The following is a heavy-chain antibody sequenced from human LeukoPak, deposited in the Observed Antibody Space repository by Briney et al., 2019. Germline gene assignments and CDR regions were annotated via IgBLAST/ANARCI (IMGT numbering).Heavy chain of an antibody. Sequence: SVKVSCKASGGTFSSYAISWVRQAPGQGLEWMGRIIPILGIANYARKFQGRVTITADKSTSTAYMELSSLRSEDMAVYYCARVGRDGYLFDYWGQGTLVTFSS. V-gene: IGHV1-69*04. CDR1: GGTFSSYA. CDR3: ARVGRDGYLFDY. CDR2: IIPILGIA. D-gene: IGHD6-13*01. J-gene: IGHJ4*02.